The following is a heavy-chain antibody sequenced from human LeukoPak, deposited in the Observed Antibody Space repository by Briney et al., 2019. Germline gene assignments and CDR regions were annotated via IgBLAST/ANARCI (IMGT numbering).Heavy chain of an antibody. CDR2: VWDDGSSQ. Sequence: PGRSLRLSCAASGFTFSSYGMHWVRQAPGKGLEWVAVVWDDGSSQNYADSVKGRFTISRDNSKNLVFLQMNSLRAEDTAVYYCAKGRSYSSPDHFDYWGQGTLVTVSS. CDR3: AKGRSYSSPDHFDY. V-gene: IGHV3-33*06. D-gene: IGHD6-13*01. CDR1: GFTFSSYG. J-gene: IGHJ4*02.